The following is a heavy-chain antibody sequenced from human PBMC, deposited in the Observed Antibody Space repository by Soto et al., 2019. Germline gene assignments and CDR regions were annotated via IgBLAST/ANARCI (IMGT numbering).Heavy chain of an antibody. Sequence: QITLKESSPALVKPTQTLTLTCSFSGFSLSTSAVGVGWIRQPPGKALEWLALIYWDGDKRYSPSLKSSLTITKDTSKNQVVLTMTNLDPVDTATYFCVHSRGSPQYYYYYSLDVWGQGTTVTVSS. CDR1: GFSLSTSAVG. J-gene: IGHJ6*02. D-gene: IGHD1-26*01. CDR3: VHSRGSPQYYYYYSLDV. V-gene: IGHV2-5*02. CDR2: IYWDGDK.